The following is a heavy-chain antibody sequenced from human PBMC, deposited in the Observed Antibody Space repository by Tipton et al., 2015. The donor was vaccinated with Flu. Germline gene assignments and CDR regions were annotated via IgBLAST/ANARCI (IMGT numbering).Heavy chain of an antibody. CDR3: ARGYDILTDGGGYFDY. J-gene: IGHJ4*02. CDR2: ISGSSTYI. D-gene: IGHD3-9*01. Sequence: SLRLSCSASGFTFSSYVMNWVRRAPGKGLEWVASISGSSTYIYYADSLKGRFTVSRDNARNSLYLQMNSLRAEDTAVYYCARGYDILTDGGGYFDYWGQGTLVTVSS. CDR1: GFTFSSYV. V-gene: IGHV3-21*01.